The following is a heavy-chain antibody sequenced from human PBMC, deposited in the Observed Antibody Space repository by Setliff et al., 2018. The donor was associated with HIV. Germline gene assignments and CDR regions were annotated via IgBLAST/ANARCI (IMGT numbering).Heavy chain of an antibody. CDR2: VYYTGST. J-gene: IGHJ4*02. D-gene: IGHD5-18*01. CDR1: SDSIRFYY. CDR3: ARDSGGYNYGFAVGSFDC. V-gene: IGHV4-59*01. Sequence: PSETLSLTCTVSSDSIRFYYWTWIRQPPGKGLEWIGNVYYTGSTNYNPSLKSRITISIDTSKSQFSLKLTSVAAADTAVYYCARDSGGYNYGFAVGSFDCWGQGALVTVAS.